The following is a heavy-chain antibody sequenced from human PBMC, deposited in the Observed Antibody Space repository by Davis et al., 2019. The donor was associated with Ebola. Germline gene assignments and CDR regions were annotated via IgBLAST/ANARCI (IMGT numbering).Heavy chain of an antibody. Sequence: GESLKISCAASGFTVSGNYMSWVRQAPGKGLEWVSVIYTAGSTYYADSVKGRFTISRDNSKNTLYLQMNSLGGEDTAIYYCARGTYKDYYYAMDVWGQGTTVTVSS. D-gene: IGHD1-1*01. CDR1: GFTVSGNY. CDR2: IYTAGST. CDR3: ARGTYKDYYYAMDV. V-gene: IGHV3-66*02. J-gene: IGHJ6*02.